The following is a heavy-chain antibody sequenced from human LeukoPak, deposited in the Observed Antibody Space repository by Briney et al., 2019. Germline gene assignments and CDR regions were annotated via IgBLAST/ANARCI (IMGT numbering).Heavy chain of an antibody. CDR1: GGSISSYY. J-gene: IGHJ5*02. V-gene: IGHV4-4*07. CDR2: IYASGST. CDR3: ARQARPITSTNWFDP. D-gene: IGHD2-2*01. Sequence: PSETLSLNCTVSGGSISSYYWTWIRQPAGKGLEWIGRIYASGSTNYNPSLKSRVTISVDTSKNQFSLKLSSVTAADTAVYYCARQARPITSTNWFDPWGQGTLVTVSS.